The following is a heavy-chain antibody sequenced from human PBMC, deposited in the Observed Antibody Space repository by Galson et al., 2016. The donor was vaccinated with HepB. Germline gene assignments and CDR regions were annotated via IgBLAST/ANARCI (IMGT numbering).Heavy chain of an antibody. Sequence: SLRHSCAASGFTFSSYDMHWVRQAPGKGLEWVAAMWADGVKKYCADSVKGRFTISRDTSKNTVYLQMNSLRAEDTAVYFCARERFCSSATCYVGDAFHIGGQRTMVTVSS. J-gene: IGHJ3*02. CDR2: MWADGVKK. CDR1: GFTFSSYD. V-gene: IGHV3-33*01. CDR3: ARERFCSSATCYVGDAFHI. D-gene: IGHD2-2*01.